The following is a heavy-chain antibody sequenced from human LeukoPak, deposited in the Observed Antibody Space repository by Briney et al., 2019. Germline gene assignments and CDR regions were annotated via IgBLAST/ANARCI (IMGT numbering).Heavy chain of an antibody. V-gene: IGHV4-59*01. Sequence: SETLSLTCTVSGGSISSYYWSWIRQPPGKGLEWIGYIHYSGSTNYNPSLKSRVTISVDTSKNQFSLKLSSVTAADTAVYYCARAAYDFWSGSLHDAFDIWGQGTMVTVSS. CDR1: GGSISSYY. J-gene: IGHJ3*02. CDR3: ARAAYDFWSGSLHDAFDI. D-gene: IGHD3-3*01. CDR2: IHYSGST.